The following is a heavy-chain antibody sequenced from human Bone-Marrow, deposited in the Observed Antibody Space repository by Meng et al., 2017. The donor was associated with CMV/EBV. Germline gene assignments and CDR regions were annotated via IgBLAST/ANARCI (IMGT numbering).Heavy chain of an antibody. J-gene: IGHJ4*02. D-gene: IGHD6-19*01. CDR3: ARDGVGSSGWHLFDY. Sequence: SGYTFTSYAMHWVRQAPGHRLEWMGWINAGNGNTKYSQKFQGRVTITRDTSASTAYMELSSLRSEDTAVYYCARDGVGSSGWHLFDYWGQGTLVTVSS. V-gene: IGHV1-3*01. CDR1: GYTFTSYA. CDR2: INAGNGNT.